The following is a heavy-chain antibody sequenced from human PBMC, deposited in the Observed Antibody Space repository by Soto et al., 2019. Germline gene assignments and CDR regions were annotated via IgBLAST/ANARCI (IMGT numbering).Heavy chain of an antibody. CDR3: AREFEQWPATTVPKGLDY. CDR1: GYTFTGYY. D-gene: IGHD6-19*01. Sequence: ASVKVSCKASGYTFTGYYMHWVRQAPGQGLEWMGWINPNSGGTNYAQKFQGRVTMTRDTSISTAYMELSRLRSDDTAVYYCAREFEQWPATTVPKGLDYWGQGTLVAVSS. J-gene: IGHJ4*02. CDR2: INPNSGGT. V-gene: IGHV1-2*02.